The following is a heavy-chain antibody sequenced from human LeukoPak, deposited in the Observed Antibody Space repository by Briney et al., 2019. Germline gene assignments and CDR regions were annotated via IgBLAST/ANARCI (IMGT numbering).Heavy chain of an antibody. D-gene: IGHD3-10*01. V-gene: IGHV4-59*01. CDR3: ARSYPSYGSGSPHAY. Sequence: SETLSLTCTVSGGSISSYYWSWIRQPPGKGLEWIGYIYYSGSTNYNPSLKSRVTISVDTSKNQFSLKLSSVTAADPAVYYCARSYPSYGSGSPHAYWGQGTLVTVSS. CDR2: IYYSGST. CDR1: GGSISSYY. J-gene: IGHJ4*02.